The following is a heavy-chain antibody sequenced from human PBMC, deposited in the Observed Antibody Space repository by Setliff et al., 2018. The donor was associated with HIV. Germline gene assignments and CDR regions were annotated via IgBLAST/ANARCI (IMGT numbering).Heavy chain of an antibody. CDR3: ARGGYYYYFGVDV. Sequence: SETLSLTCTVSGGSISSETFSWNWIRQPAGKGLEWIGRIYTSGSTDYNPSLKSRVTMSVDTSKNQFSLKLSSVTAADTADYYCARGGYYYYFGVDVWGQGTTVTVSS. D-gene: IGHD3-16*01. CDR2: IYTSGST. V-gene: IGHV4-61*02. CDR1: GGSISSETFS. J-gene: IGHJ6*02.